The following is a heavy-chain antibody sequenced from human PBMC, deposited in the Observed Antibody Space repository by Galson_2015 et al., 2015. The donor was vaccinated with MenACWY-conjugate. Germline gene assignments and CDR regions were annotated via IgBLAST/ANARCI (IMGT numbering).Heavy chain of an antibody. J-gene: IGHJ4*02. D-gene: IGHD1-26*01. CDR3: AKGSWEDY. CDR2: ISKSGDST. V-gene: IGHV3-23*01. Sequence: SLRLSCAASGFTFSNYAMTWVRQAPGKGLEWVSEISKSGDSTNYADPVKGRFTISRDNSRNTLFLQMNSLRAEDTAVYYCAKGSWEDYWGQGALVTVSS. CDR1: GFTFSNYA.